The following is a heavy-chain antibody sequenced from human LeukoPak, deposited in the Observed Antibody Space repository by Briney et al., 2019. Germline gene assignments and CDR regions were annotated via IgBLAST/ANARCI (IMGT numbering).Heavy chain of an antibody. V-gene: IGHV1-18*01. D-gene: IGHD6-19*01. J-gene: IGHJ4*02. CDR1: GYTFTSYG. Sequence: APVKVSCKASGYTFTSYGISWVRQAPGQGLEWMGWISAYNGNTNYAQKLQGRVTMTTDTSTNTAHMELRSLRSDDTAVYYCARDSSDPDYWGQGTLVTVSS. CDR2: ISAYNGNT. CDR3: ARDSSDPDY.